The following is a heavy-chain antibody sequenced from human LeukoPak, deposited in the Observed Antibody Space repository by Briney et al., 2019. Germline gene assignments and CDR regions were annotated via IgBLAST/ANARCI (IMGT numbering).Heavy chain of an antibody. V-gene: IGHV1-69*13. CDR3: ARGLQYFVWEADY. D-gene: IGHD3-16*01. CDR2: IIPIFGTA. CDR1: GGTFSSYA. J-gene: IGHJ4*02. Sequence: VGSVKVSCKASGGTFSSYAISWVRQPPGQGLEWVGGIIPIFGTANYAQTLQGRVTITADESTSTAYIELSSLRSEDTAVYYCARGLQYFVWEADYWGQGTLVTVSS.